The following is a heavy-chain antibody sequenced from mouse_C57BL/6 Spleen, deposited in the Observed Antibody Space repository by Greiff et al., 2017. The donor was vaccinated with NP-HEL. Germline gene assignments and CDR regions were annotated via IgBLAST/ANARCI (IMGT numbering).Heavy chain of an antibody. CDR3: ARGRSTMVYYFDY. CDR1: GYAFSSSW. D-gene: IGHD2-13*01. V-gene: IGHV1-82*01. Sequence: QVQLQQSGPELVKPGASVKISCKASGYAFSSSWMNWVKQRPGKGLEWIGRIYPGDGDTNYNGKFKGKATLTADKSSSTAYMQLSSLTSEDSAVYFCARGRSTMVYYFDYWGQGTTLTVSS. J-gene: IGHJ2*01. CDR2: IYPGDGDT.